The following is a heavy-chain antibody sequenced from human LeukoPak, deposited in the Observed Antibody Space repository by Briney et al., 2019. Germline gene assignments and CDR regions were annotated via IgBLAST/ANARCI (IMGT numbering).Heavy chain of an antibody. V-gene: IGHV4-39*01. D-gene: IGHD3-22*01. J-gene: IGHJ4*02. Sequence: TSETLSLTCTVSGGSINSCYYYCGWIRQPPGKGLEWIGSIYYSGSTYYNPSLKSRVTISVDTSKNQLSLTLTSVSAADTAVYYCARHPHYYYDHSARWGQGTLVTVSS. CDR3: ARHPHYYYDHSAR. CDR2: IYYSGST. CDR1: GGSINSCYYY.